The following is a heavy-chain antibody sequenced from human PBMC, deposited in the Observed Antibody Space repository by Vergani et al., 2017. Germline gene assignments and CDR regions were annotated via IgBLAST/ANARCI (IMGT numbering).Heavy chain of an antibody. J-gene: IGHJ6*02. CDR1: GGSISSSNW. D-gene: IGHD2-2*01. CDR2: IYHSGST. CDR3: ARERYCSSTSCYFGYYYGMDV. V-gene: IGHV4-4*02. Sequence: QVQLQESGPGLVKPSGTLSLTCAVSGGSISSSNWWSWVRQPPGKGLEWIGEIYHSGSTNYDPSLKSRVTISVDTSKNQFSLKLSSVTAADTAVYYCARERYCSSTSCYFGYYYGMDVWGQGTTVTVSS.